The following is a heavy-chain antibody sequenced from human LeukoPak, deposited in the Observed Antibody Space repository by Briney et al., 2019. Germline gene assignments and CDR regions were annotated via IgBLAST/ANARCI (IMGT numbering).Heavy chain of an antibody. D-gene: IGHD3-22*01. CDR3: ARDPPLDSSAYLDY. Sequence: GASVKVSCKASVYIFTDYYIHWVRQAPGQGLEWMGLIKANSGDTQYAQTFHGRVTMTGDASINTIYMELSGLTSADSAIYYCARDPPLDSSAYLDYWGLGTLVTVSS. J-gene: IGHJ4*02. CDR2: IKANSGDT. V-gene: IGHV1-2*02. CDR1: VYIFTDYY.